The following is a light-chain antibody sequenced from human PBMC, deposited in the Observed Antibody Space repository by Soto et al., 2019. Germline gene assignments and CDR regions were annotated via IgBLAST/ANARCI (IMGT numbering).Light chain of an antibody. V-gene: IGLV2-14*01. CDR1: SSDVGRYNY. J-gene: IGLJ1*01. Sequence: QSALIQPASVSGSPGQSITISCTGTSSDVGRYNYVSWYQQHPGKAPKLMIPDVSNRPSGVSDRFSGCKSGNTTSLTISGLQAEDEAYDYCSSYTSSSTLNAVATGTKLAVL. CDR2: DVS. CDR3: SSYTSSSTLNA.